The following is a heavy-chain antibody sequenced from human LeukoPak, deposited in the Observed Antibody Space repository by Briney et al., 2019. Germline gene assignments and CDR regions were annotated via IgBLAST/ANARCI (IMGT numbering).Heavy chain of an antibody. CDR1: GFTLSKHW. CDR2: IKQDGGEK. V-gene: IGHV3-7*01. D-gene: IGHD2-2*01. J-gene: IGHJ3*01. Sequence: GGSLRLSCAASGFTLSKHWMSWVRQAPGKGLEWVAKIKQDGGEKYYVDSVKGRFTISRDNAKNSLSLQMNSLRAEDTAVYYCARDQGYCTSATCRGDAFDVWGQGSMVSVSS. CDR3: ARDQGYCTSATCRGDAFDV.